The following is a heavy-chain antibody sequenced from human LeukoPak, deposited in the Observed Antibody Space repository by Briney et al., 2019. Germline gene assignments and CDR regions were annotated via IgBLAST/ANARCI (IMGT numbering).Heavy chain of an antibody. CDR1: GFTFSSYA. CDR3: AKDLHVVVPAAISLDY. Sequence: TGGSLRLSCAASGFTFSSYAMSWVRQAPGKGLEWVSAISGSGGSTYYADSVKGRSTISRDNSKNTLYLQMNSLRAEDTAVYYCAKDLHVVVPAAISLDYWGQGTLVTVSS. J-gene: IGHJ4*02. CDR2: ISGSGGST. V-gene: IGHV3-23*01. D-gene: IGHD2-2*01.